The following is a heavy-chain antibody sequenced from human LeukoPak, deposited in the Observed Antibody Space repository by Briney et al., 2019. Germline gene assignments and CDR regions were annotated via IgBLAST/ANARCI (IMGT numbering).Heavy chain of an antibody. Sequence: SETLSLTCAVYGGSFSVYYWSWIRQPPGKGLEWIGYIDHTGSTNYNPSLNSRVTISRDTSKNHFSLELSSVTAADTAVYFCARGRVSSSSWSSTYYYYFYMDVWGKGTTVTVSS. D-gene: IGHD6-13*01. CDR3: ARGRVSSSSWSSTYYYYFYMDV. V-gene: IGHV4-59*01. CDR1: GGSFSVYY. J-gene: IGHJ6*03. CDR2: IDHTGST.